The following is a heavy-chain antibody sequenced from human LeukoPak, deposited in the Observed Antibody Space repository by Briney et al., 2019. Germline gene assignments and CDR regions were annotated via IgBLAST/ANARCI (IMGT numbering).Heavy chain of an antibody. CDR1: GYTFTSYG. V-gene: IGHV3-73*01. CDR2: IRSKANSYAT. CDR3: TTILFY. Sequence: GASVKVSCKASGYTFTSYGISWVRQASGKGLEWVGRIRSKANSYATAYAASVKGRFTISRDDSKNTAYLQMNSLKTEDTAVYYCTTILFYWGQGTLVTVSS. J-gene: IGHJ4*02. D-gene: IGHD2/OR15-2a*01.